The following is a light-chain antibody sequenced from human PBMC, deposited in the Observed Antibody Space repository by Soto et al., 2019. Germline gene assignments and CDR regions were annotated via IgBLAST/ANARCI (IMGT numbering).Light chain of an antibody. V-gene: IGKV3-15*01. Sequence: IVMTQSPATLSVSPGERATLSCRASQNIYSNVAWYQQRPGQAPRLLIYRASTRATGIPARFSGSGSGTEFTLTISSMKSEDFTVYSCLQYHNLWAFGQGTKVEIK. CDR2: RAS. CDR1: QNIYSN. J-gene: IGKJ1*01. CDR3: LQYHNLWA.